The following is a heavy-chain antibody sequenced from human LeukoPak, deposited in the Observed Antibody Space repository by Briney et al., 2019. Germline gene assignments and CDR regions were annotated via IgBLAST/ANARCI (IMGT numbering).Heavy chain of an antibody. CDR2: IYYSGRT. Sequence: SETLSLTCTVSGGSISSSSYYWGWIRRPPGKGLEWIGSIYYSGRTYYNPSLKSRVNISVDTSKNQFSLKLSSVTAADTAVYYCARRLARPGYFDYWGQGTLVTVSS. CDR1: GGSISSSSYY. CDR3: ARRLARPGYFDY. V-gene: IGHV4-39*01. D-gene: IGHD3-9*01. J-gene: IGHJ4*02.